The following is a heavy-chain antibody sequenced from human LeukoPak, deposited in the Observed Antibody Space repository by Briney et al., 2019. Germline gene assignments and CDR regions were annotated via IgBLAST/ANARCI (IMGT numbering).Heavy chain of an antibody. Sequence: SGTLSLTCAVSGGPIGSSNWWSWVRQPPGKGLGWIGEIYHSGSTNYNPSLKSRVTISVDKSKNQFSLKLSSVTAADTAVYYCAKSNGYGLIDIWGQGTMVTVSS. V-gene: IGHV4-4*02. D-gene: IGHD3-22*01. CDR2: IYHSGST. CDR1: GGPIGSSNW. CDR3: AKSNGYGLIDI. J-gene: IGHJ3*02.